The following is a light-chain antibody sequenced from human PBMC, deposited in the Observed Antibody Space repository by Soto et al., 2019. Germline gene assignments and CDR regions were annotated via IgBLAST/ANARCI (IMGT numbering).Light chain of an antibody. V-gene: IGKV1-13*02. CDR3: QQYYSFPT. Sequence: AIQLTRSPSSLSASVGDRVTITCRASQGISSYLAWYQQKPGNAPKILIYDASSLESGVPSRFSGSGSGTDFTLTISCMQSEDFATYYCQQYYSFPTFGQGTRLEIK. CDR1: QGISSY. J-gene: IGKJ5*01. CDR2: DAS.